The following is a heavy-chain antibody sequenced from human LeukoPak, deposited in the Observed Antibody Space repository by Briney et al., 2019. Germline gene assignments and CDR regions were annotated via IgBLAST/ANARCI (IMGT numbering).Heavy chain of an antibody. CDR2: IKSKTDGGTT. Sequence: GGSLRLSCAASGFTFSNAWMSWVRQAPGKGLEWVGRIKSKTDGGTTDYAAPVKGRFTISRDDSKNTLYLQMNSLKTEDTALYYCTTEQYSSGSGMGYWGQGTLVTVSS. V-gene: IGHV3-15*01. J-gene: IGHJ4*02. CDR1: GFTFSNAW. D-gene: IGHD6-19*01. CDR3: TTEQYSSGSGMGY.